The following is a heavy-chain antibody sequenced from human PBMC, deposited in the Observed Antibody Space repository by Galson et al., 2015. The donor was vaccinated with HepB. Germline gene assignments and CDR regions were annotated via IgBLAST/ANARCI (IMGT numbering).Heavy chain of an antibody. CDR2: FDPEDGET. Sequence: SVKVSCKVSGYTLTELSMHWVRQAPGKGLEWMGGFDPEDGETIYAQKFQGRVTMTEDTSTDTAYMELSSLRSEDTAVYYCATDASGERLAFDIWGQGTMVTVSS. CDR1: GYTLTELS. CDR3: ATDASGERLAFDI. D-gene: IGHD1-1*01. V-gene: IGHV1-24*01. J-gene: IGHJ3*02.